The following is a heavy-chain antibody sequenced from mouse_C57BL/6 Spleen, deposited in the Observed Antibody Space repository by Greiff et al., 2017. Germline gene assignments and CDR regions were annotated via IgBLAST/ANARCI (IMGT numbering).Heavy chain of an antibody. J-gene: IGHJ2*01. CDR1: GYTFTSYW. CDR3: ARGTGEEENY. CDR2: IDPSDSYT. Sequence: VQLQQPGAELVRPGTSVKLSCKASGYTFTSYWMHWVKQRPGQGLEWIGVIDPSDSYTNYNQKFKGKATLTVDTSSSTAYMQLSRLTSEDSAVYYCARGTGEEENYWGQGTTLTVSS. D-gene: IGHD3-1*01. V-gene: IGHV1-59*01.